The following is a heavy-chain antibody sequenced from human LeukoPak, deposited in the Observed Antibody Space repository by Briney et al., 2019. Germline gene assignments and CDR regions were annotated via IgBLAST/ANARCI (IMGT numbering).Heavy chain of an antibody. Sequence: GASVKVSCKASGYTFTGYYMHWLRQAPGQGLEWMGWINPNSGGTNYAQKFQGRVTMTRDTSISTAYMELSRLRSDDTAVYYCARAYCSSTTCYALPVYWGQRTLVTVSS. CDR1: GYTFTGYY. V-gene: IGHV1-2*02. J-gene: IGHJ4*02. CDR2: INPNSGGT. D-gene: IGHD2-2*01. CDR3: ARAYCSSTTCYALPVY.